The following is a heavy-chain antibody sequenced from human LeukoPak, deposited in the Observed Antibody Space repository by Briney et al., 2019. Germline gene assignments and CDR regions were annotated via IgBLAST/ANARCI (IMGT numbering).Heavy chain of an antibody. CDR2: IYYTGST. CDR3: ARDYGDIPPDWYYDL. Sequence: PSETLSLTCTVSGGSISSYYWSWIRQPPGKGLEWIGYIYYTGSTTYSPSLKSRVTISVDTSKNQFSLKLRSVTAADTAVYYCARDYGDIPPDWYYDLWGRGTLVTVSS. CDR1: GGSISSYY. J-gene: IGHJ2*01. D-gene: IGHD4-17*01. V-gene: IGHV4-59*01.